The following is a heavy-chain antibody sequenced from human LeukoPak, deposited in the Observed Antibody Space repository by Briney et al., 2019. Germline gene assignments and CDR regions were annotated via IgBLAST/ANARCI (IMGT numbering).Heavy chain of an antibody. V-gene: IGHV1-2*02. Sequence: ASVKISCKASGYTFRGNYIHWLRQAPGQGLEWMGWIDANNGDTKSAQKFQGRVTMSRDTSISSAYMDLSSLSPDDAAVYYCARDPSSVTLYFFDYWGQGTLVTVSS. D-gene: IGHD4-11*01. CDR3: ARDPSSVTLYFFDY. J-gene: IGHJ4*02. CDR1: GYTFRGNY. CDR2: IDANNGDT.